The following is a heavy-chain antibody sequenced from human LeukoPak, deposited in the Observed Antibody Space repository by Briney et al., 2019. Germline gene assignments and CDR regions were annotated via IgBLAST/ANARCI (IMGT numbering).Heavy chain of an antibody. CDR3: AKRTANQIEALFDN. D-gene: IGHD1-14*01. CDR2: ISDDGSSK. J-gene: IGHJ4*02. V-gene: IGHV3-30*18. CDR1: GFTFRSYG. Sequence: GSLRLSCAASGFTFRSYGMHWVRQAPGKGLEWVAAISDDGSSKYYAEVVKGRFTISRDNSKSMLYLQMNSLRTEDTAVYICAKRTANQIEALFDNWGQGTLVTVSS.